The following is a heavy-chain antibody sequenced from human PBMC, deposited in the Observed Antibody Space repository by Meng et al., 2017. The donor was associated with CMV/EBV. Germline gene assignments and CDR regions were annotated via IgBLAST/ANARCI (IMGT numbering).Heavy chain of an antibody. CDR3: ARDGRSGSSAYYYGMDV. V-gene: IGHV3-7*01. D-gene: IGHD1-26*01. CDR1: GFTFSSYW. CDR2: IKQDGSEK. Sequence: GGSLRLSCAASGFTFSSYWMSWVRQAPGKGLEWVANIKQDGSEKYYVDSVKGRFTISRDNAKNSLYLQMNSLRAEDTAVYYCARDGRSGSSAYYYGMDVWGQGTTVTVSS. J-gene: IGHJ6*02.